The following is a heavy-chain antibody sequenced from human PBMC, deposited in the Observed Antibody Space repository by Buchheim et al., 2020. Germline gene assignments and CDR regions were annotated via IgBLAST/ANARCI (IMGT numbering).Heavy chain of an antibody. CDR2: ISYDGSNK. D-gene: IGHD3-9*01. V-gene: IGHV3-30*04. CDR1: GFTFSSYA. Sequence: QVQLVEFGGGVVQPGRSLRLSCAASGFTFSSYAMHWVRQAPGKGLEWVAVISYDGSNKYYADSVKGRFTISRDNSKNTLYLQMNSLRAEDTAVYYCARDNDKLRYFDWLPQNWFDPWGQGTL. J-gene: IGHJ5*02. CDR3: ARDNDKLRYFDWLPQNWFDP.